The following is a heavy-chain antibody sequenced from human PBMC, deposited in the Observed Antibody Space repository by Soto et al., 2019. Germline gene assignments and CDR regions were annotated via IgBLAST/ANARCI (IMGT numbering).Heavy chain of an antibody. V-gene: IGHV1-3*01. J-gene: IGHJ6*04. CDR2: INAGNGNT. CDR3: ASTVAPGMVRGVIEYYYYYYGMDV. D-gene: IGHD3-10*01. CDR1: GYTFTSYA. Sequence: ASVKVSCKASGYTFTSYAMHWVRQAPGQRLEWMGWINAGNGNTKYPQKFQGRVTITRDTSASTAYMELSSLRSEDTAVYYCASTVAPGMVRGVIEYYYYYYGMDVWGKGTTVTVSS.